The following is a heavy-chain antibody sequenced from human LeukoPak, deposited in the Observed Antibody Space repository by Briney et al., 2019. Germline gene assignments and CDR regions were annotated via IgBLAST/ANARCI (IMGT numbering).Heavy chain of an antibody. CDR3: ARVAPRSRSYYGSGSYLAY. V-gene: IGHV1-2*02. Sequence: ASVKVSCKASGYTLTGYYMHWVRQAPGQGLEWMGWINPNSGGTNYAQKFQGRVTMTRDTSISTAYMELSRLRSDDTAVYYCARVAPRSRSYYGSGSYLAYWGQGTLVTVSS. CDR2: INPNSGGT. J-gene: IGHJ4*02. CDR1: GYTLTGYY. D-gene: IGHD3-10*01.